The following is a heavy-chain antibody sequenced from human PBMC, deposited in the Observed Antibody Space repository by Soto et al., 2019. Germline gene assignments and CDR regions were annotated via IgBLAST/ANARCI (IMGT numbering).Heavy chain of an antibody. Sequence: EVQLLESGGGWVQPGGSLRLSCAASGFTFSSYAMNWVRQAPGKGLEWVSAISGSGDSTYYADSVKGRFTISRDNSKCTLYLQMNSLRADDTAVYYCAKEGNFDSSYDFWGQGTLVTVSS. CDR1: GFTFSSYA. CDR3: AKEGNFDSSYDF. D-gene: IGHD3-22*01. J-gene: IGHJ4*02. CDR2: ISGSGDST. V-gene: IGHV3-23*01.